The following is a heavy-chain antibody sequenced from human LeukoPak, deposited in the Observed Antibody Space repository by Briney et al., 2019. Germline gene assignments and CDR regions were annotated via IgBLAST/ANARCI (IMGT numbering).Heavy chain of an antibody. CDR1: GFTFNSYS. CDR3: ARDSLVPYSGWIDY. V-gene: IGHV3-21*01. J-gene: IGHJ4*02. Sequence: PGGSLRLSCAASGFTFNSYSMNWVRQAPGKGLEWVSSISSSSSYIYYADSVKGRFTISRDNAKNSLYLQMNSLRAEDTAVYYCARDSLVPYSGWIDYWGQGTLVTVSS. D-gene: IGHD6-6*01. CDR2: ISSSSSYI.